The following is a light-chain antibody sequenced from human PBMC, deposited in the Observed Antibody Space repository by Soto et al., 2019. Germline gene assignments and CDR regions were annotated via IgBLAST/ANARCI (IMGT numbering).Light chain of an antibody. CDR2: SNN. Sequence: QSVLTQPPSVSGTPGXXXXXXXSGSSXNIGSKSVSWYQHLPQTAPKLLIYSNNQRPSGVPGRFSGSKSGTSASLAISGLQSDDETQYYCAAWDDSLNVLVFGGGTQLTVL. CDR3: AAWDDSLNVLV. J-gene: IGLJ2*01. CDR1: SXNIGSKS. V-gene: IGLV1-44*01.